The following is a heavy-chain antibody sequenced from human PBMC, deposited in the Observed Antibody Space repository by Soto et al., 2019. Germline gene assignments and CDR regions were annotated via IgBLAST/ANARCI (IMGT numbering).Heavy chain of an antibody. CDR2: IIPIFGTA. CDR3: ARVPLTYYYDSSGYWWFDP. D-gene: IGHD3-22*01. V-gene: IGHV1-69*13. Sequence: SVKVSCKASGGTFSSYAISWVRQAPGQGLEWMGGIIPIFGTANYAQKFQGRVTITADESTSTAYMELSSLRSEDTAVYYCARVPLTYYYDSSGYWWFDPWGQGTLVTAPQ. CDR1: GGTFSSYA. J-gene: IGHJ5*02.